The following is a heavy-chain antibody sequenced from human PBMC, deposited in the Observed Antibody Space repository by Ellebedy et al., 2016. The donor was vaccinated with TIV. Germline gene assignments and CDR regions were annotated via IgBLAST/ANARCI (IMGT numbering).Heavy chain of an antibody. Sequence: GESLKISXAASGFTFSNAWMNWVRQAPGKGLEWVSSISSSSSYIYYADSVKGRFTISRDNAKNSLYLQMNSLRAEDTAVYYCARLPYDYYDSSSVPDYWGQGTLVTVSS. CDR2: ISSSSSYI. CDR1: GFTFSNAW. CDR3: ARLPYDYYDSSSVPDY. D-gene: IGHD3-22*01. J-gene: IGHJ4*02. V-gene: IGHV3-21*01.